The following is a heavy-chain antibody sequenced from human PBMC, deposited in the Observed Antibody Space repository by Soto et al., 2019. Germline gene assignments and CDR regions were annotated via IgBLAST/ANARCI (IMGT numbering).Heavy chain of an antibody. CDR1: GFTFSSYS. J-gene: IGHJ4*02. CDR2: ISSSSSTM. D-gene: IGHD3-3*01. CDR3: AREERTYDSWSPRIRTKNIMPYYFDY. Sequence: PGGSLRLSCAASGFTFSSYSMNWVRQAPGKGLEWVSYISSSSSTMYYADSVKGRFTISRDNAKNSLYLQMNSLRAEDTAVYYCAREERTYDSWSPRIRTKNIMPYYFDYWGQGTLVTVSS. V-gene: IGHV3-48*04.